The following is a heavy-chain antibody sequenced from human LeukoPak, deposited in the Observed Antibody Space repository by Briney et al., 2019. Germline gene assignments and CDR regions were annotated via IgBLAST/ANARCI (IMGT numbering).Heavy chain of an antibody. CDR2: IYNDDSA. J-gene: IGHJ4*02. V-gene: IGHV3-66*01. Sequence: GGSLRLSCAASGFTVGFKDMSWVRQAPGMGLEWVSVIYNDDSAYYADSVKGRFTISRDNSKNTLYLQMNSLRAEDTAVYYCARDQGRIAADGNYLSSGYWGQGTLVTVSS. CDR3: ARDQGRIAADGNYLSSGY. D-gene: IGHD6-13*01. CDR1: GFTVGFKD.